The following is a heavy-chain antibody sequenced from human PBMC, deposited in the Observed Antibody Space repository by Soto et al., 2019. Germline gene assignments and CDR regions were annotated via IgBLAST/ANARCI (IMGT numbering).Heavy chain of an antibody. Sequence: QVQLQESGPGLVKPSETLSLTCTVSGGSVSSGSYYWSWIRQPPGKGLEWIGYIYSSGSTSYNPSLKRRVTLXVDTSKNQFSLKLSSVTAADTAVYYCARDGDGYNYWGQGTLVTVSS. CDR2: IYSSGST. CDR1: GGSVSSGSYY. V-gene: IGHV4-61*01. CDR3: ARDGDGYNY. J-gene: IGHJ4*02. D-gene: IGHD5-12*01.